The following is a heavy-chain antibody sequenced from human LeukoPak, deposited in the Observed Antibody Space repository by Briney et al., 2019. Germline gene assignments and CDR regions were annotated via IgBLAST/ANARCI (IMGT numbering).Heavy chain of an antibody. D-gene: IGHD3-10*01. V-gene: IGHV3-23*01. CDR3: AKDAVAPGSGGDYFDY. Sequence: PGGSLRLSCAASGFTFSSFEMNWVRQAPGKGLEWVSVITGNGGSTYYADSVKGRFTISRDNSKNTLSLQMNSLRAEDTAVYYCAKDAVAPGSGGDYFDYWGQGTLVTVSS. CDR2: ITGNGGST. CDR1: GFTFSSFE. J-gene: IGHJ4*02.